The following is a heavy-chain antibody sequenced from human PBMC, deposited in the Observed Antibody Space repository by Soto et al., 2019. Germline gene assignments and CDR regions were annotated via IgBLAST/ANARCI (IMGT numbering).Heavy chain of an antibody. V-gene: IGHV1-18*01. CDR2: ISGYNGDT. J-gene: IGHJ4*02. CDR1: GATFTSYG. Sequence: QVQLVQSGAEVKEPGASVKVSCKASGATFTSYGFNWVRQAPGQGLVWMGWISGYNGDTHYAQNFQVRVTMTIDTSTSTAYMELRSLRSDDTAVYYCARGTIFGLVSFDHWGQGTLVTVSS. D-gene: IGHD3-3*02. CDR3: ARGTIFGLVSFDH.